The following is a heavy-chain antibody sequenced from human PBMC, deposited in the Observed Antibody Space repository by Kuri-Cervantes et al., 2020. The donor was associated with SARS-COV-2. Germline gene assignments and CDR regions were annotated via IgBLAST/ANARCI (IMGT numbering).Heavy chain of an antibody. Sequence: GESLKISCAASGFTFSSYGMHWVRQAPGKGLEWVAFIRYDGSNKYYADSVKGRFTISRDNSKNTLYLQMNSLRAEDTAVYYCARDFDWLSTQDGYMDVWGKGTTVTVSS. CDR2: IRYDGSNK. J-gene: IGHJ6*03. CDR3: ARDFDWLSTQDGYMDV. D-gene: IGHD3-9*01. V-gene: IGHV3-30*02. CDR1: GFTFSSYG.